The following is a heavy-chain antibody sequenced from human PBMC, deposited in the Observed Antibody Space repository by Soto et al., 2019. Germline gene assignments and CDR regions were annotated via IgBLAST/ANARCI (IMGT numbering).Heavy chain of an antibody. CDR2: IYYSGST. Sequence: SETLSLTCTVSGGSISSGGYYWSWIRQHPGKGLEWIGYIYYSGSTYYNPSLKSRVTISVDTSKNQFSLKLSSVTAADTAVYYCARGSRDYYDGSAERGDAFDIWGQGTMVTVSS. CDR1: GGSISSGGYY. V-gene: IGHV4-31*03. J-gene: IGHJ3*02. CDR3: ARGSRDYYDGSAERGDAFDI. D-gene: IGHD3-22*01.